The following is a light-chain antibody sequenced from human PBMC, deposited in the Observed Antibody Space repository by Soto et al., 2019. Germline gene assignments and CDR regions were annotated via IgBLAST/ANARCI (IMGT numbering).Light chain of an antibody. V-gene: IGKV1-39*01. CDR1: RSIDRY. Sequence: DIQMTQSPSSLSASIEDRVTITCRASRSIDRYLNLYHQKPGKAPKRLIYTASNLQNGVPSRFSGSGSGTDFTLTISSLQPEDFATYYCQQSFGTPEYTFGQGTKVEIK. CDR2: TAS. J-gene: IGKJ2*01. CDR3: QQSFGTPEYT.